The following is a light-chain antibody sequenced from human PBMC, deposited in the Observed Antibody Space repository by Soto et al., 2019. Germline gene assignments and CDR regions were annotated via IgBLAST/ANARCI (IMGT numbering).Light chain of an antibody. J-gene: IGKJ1*01. CDR2: KAT. Sequence: DIQMTQSPSTLSASVGDRVTITCRASQSISYWLAWYQQKPGKAPNLLIYKATSIESGVPSRFSGSGSGTEFTLAISSLQTDDFATYYCQQYNNYWTFGQGTKVEIK. CDR3: QQYNNYWT. V-gene: IGKV1-5*03. CDR1: QSISYW.